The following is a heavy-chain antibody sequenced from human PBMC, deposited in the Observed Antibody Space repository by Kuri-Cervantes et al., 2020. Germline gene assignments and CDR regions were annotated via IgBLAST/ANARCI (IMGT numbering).Heavy chain of an antibody. Sequence: GGSLRLSCAASGFTFSSYAMHWVRQAPGKGLEWVAVISYDGSNKYYADSVKGRFTISRDNSKNTLYLQMNSLRAEDTAVYYCAREVFTMVRGVTEWGQGNLVTVSS. D-gene: IGHD3-10*01. CDR1: GFTFSSYA. CDR3: AREVFTMVRGVTE. V-gene: IGHV3-30-3*01. J-gene: IGHJ4*02. CDR2: ISYDGSNK.